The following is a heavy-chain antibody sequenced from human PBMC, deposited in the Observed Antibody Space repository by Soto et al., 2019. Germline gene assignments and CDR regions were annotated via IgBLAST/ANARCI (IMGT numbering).Heavy chain of an antibody. CDR1: GGAFSSYA. D-gene: IGHD3-10*01. CDR2: IIPIFGTA. V-gene: IGHV1-69*13. Sequence: GASVNASCKASGGAFSSYAISWVRQAPGQGLEWMGGIIPIFGTANYAQKFQGRVTITADESTSTAYMELSSLRSEDTAVYYCASGVITMLRGVIGNYYYYGMDVWGQGTTVTVSS. J-gene: IGHJ6*02. CDR3: ASGVITMLRGVIGNYYYYGMDV.